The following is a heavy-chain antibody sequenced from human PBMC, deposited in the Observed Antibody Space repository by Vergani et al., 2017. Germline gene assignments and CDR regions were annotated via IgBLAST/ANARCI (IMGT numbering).Heavy chain of an antibody. CDR2: ISWDGGST. CDR1: GFTFDDYT. Sequence: EVQLVESGGVVVQPGGSLRLSCAASGFTFDDYTMHWVRQAPGKGLEWVSLISWDGGSTYYADSVKGRFTISRDNAKNSLYLQMNSLRAEDTAVYYCARDQAFERWGQGTLVTVSS. J-gene: IGHJ4*02. D-gene: IGHD3-9*01. CDR3: ARDQAFER. V-gene: IGHV3-43*01.